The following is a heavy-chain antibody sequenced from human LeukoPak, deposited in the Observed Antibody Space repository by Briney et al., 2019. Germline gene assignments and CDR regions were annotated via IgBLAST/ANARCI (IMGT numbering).Heavy chain of an antibody. V-gene: IGHV5-51*01. CDR2: IYPGDSDT. CDR1: GYSFSIYW. J-gene: IGHJ4*02. D-gene: IGHD3-3*01. CDR3: ARLAIFGVVTSYGAFDY. Sequence: GESLKISCKGSGYSFSIYWIAWVRQMPGKGLEWMGIIYPGDSDTRYSPSFQGQVTISADKSISTAYLQWSSLKASDTAMYYCARLAIFGVVTSYGAFDYWGQGTLVTVSS.